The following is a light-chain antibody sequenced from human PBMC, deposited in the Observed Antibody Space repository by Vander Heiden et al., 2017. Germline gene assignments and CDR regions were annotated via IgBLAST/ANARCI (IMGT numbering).Light chain of an antibody. Sequence: QAGLTQPPSVSKGLRQTATLTCTGNSNNVGNQGAAWLQQHQGHPPKLRSYRNNNRPSGISERLSASRSGNTASLTITGLQPEDEADYYCSAWDSSLSAVVFGGGTKLTVL. V-gene: IGLV10-54*01. CDR1: SNNVGNQG. J-gene: IGLJ2*01. CDR2: RNN. CDR3: SAWDSSLSAVV.